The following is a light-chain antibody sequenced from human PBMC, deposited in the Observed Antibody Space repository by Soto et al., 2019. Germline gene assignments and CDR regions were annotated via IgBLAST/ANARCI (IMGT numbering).Light chain of an antibody. CDR1: QSVSSN. V-gene: IGKV3-15*01. CDR2: DAS. Sequence: EIVMTQSPATLSVSPGERATLSCRASQSVSSNLAWYQQKPGQAPRLLIHDASTRATGIPARFSGSGSGTEFTLTISSLQSEDFAVYYCXQYNYWPTFGQGTKVEIK. CDR3: XQYNYWPT. J-gene: IGKJ1*01.